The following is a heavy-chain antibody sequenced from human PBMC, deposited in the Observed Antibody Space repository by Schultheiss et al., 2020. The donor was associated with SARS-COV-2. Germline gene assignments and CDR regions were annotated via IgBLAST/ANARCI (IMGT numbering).Heavy chain of an antibody. CDR3: ARSVVVPAAMKRGYYYYYMDV. V-gene: IGHV4-4*07. CDR2: IYTSGST. J-gene: IGHJ6*03. Sequence: SETLSLTCTVSGGSISSYYWSWIRQPAGKGLEWIGRIYTSGSTNYNPSLKSRVTMSVDTSKNQFSLKLSSVTAADTAVYYCARSVVVPAAMKRGYYYYYMDVWGKGTTVTVSS. D-gene: IGHD2-2*01. CDR1: GGSISSYY.